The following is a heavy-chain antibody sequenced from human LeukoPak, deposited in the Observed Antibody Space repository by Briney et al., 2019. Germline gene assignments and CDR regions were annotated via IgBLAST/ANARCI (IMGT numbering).Heavy chain of an antibody. CDR1: GGSISSGSYY. D-gene: IGHD2-2*02. Sequence: SETLSLTCTVSGGSISSGSYYWSWIQQPAGKGLEWIGRIYTSGSTNYNPSLKSRVTISVDTSKNQFSLKLSSVTAADTAVCYCANSGGVECSSGTCYTTWYFDLWGRGTLVTVSS. CDR3: ANSGGVECSSGTCYTTWYFDL. CDR2: IYTSGST. V-gene: IGHV4-61*02. J-gene: IGHJ2*01.